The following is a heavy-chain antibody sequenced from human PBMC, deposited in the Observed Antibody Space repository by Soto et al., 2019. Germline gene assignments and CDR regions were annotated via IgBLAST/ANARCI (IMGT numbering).Heavy chain of an antibody. CDR2: IWYDGSNK. V-gene: IGHV3-33*01. Sequence: GGSLRLSCAASGFTFSSYGMHWVRQAPGKGLEWVAVIWYDGSNKYYADSVKGRFTISRDNSKNTLYLQMNSLRAEDTAVYYCARDGVPYSASHHHPMHVWGQGITVTVYS. CDR3: ARDGVPYSASHHHPMHV. D-gene: IGHD1-26*01. CDR1: GFTFSSYG. J-gene: IGHJ6*02.